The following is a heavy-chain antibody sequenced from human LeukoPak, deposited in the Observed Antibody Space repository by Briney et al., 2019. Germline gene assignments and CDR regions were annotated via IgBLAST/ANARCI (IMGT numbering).Heavy chain of an antibody. CDR2: INPSGSFT. D-gene: IGHD3-10*01. CDR1: GFTFSSNW. Sequence: GGSLRLSCAASGFTFSSNWMHWVRQVPGKGLVWVSLINPSGSFTTYADSVKGRFTISRDNAKNRLYMQMNSLRAEDTAVYYCARGGGGILWFGEFNSWGLGTLVTVSS. CDR3: ARGGGGILWFGEFNS. V-gene: IGHV3-74*01. J-gene: IGHJ4*02.